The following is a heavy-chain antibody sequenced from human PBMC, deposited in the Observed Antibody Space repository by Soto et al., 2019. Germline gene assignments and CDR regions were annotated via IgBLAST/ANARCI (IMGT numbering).Heavy chain of an antibody. J-gene: IGHJ6*02. CDR1: GYTFTSYG. CDR3: ARGVNYDILTGYYNYYYGMDV. CDR2: ISAYNGNT. D-gene: IGHD3-9*01. Sequence: ASVKVSCKASGYTFTSYGISCVRQAPGQGLEWMGWISAYNGNTNYAQKLQGRVTMTTDTSTSTAYMELRSLRSDDTAVYYCARGVNYDILTGYYNYYYGMDVWGQGTTVTV. V-gene: IGHV1-18*01.